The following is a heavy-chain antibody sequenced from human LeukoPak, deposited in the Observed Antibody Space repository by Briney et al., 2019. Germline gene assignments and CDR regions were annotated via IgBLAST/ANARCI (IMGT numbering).Heavy chain of an antibody. D-gene: IGHD1-26*01. CDR1: GFTFTNYN. CDR3: ARFGGTFSSGSYYDY. CDR2: IKPSGGST. J-gene: IGHJ4*02. V-gene: IGHV1-46*01. Sequence: ASVKVSCKASGFTFTNYNMHWVRQAPGQRLEWMGIIKPSGGSTNYAQNFQGRVTMTRDTSISTAYMELSRLRSDDTAVYYCARFGGTFSSGSYYDYWGQGTLVTVSS.